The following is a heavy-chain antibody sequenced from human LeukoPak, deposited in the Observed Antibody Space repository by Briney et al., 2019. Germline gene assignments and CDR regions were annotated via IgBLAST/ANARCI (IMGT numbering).Heavy chain of an antibody. CDR3: ASARSPTRGSPGDY. Sequence: GGSLRLSCAASGFAFSNYAMTWVRQAPGKGLVWVSRVTSDGSTTTYADSVKGRFTISRDNAKNTLFLQMNSLRAEDTAVYYCASARSPTRGSPGDYWGQGTLVTVSS. CDR1: GFAFSNYA. J-gene: IGHJ4*02. V-gene: IGHV3-74*01. CDR2: VTSDGSTT.